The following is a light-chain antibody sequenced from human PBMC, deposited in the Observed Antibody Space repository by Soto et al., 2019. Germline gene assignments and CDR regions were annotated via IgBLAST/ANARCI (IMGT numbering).Light chain of an antibody. V-gene: IGKV3-20*01. CDR2: GAS. CDR3: QQYGSSPFT. Sequence: EIVLTQSPGTLSLSPGERVTLSCRASQSISSGYIAWYQQKPGQSPRLVINGASSRAPGIPDRFSGSGSGTDFTLTISRLEPEDFAVYYCQQYGSSPFTFGPGTKVDIK. CDR1: QSISSGY. J-gene: IGKJ3*01.